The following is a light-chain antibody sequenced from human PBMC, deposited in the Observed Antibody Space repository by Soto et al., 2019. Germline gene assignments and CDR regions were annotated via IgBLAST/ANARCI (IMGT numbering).Light chain of an antibody. CDR3: CSYTSSSIRV. J-gene: IGLJ3*02. CDR1: SSDVGDYNC. Sequence: QSALTQPASVSGSPGQSITISCTGTSSDVGDYNCVSWYQQHPGKAPKLMIYEVSNRPSGVSNRLSGSKSGNTASLTISGLQADDEADYYCCSYTSSSIRVFGGGTQLTVL. V-gene: IGLV2-14*01. CDR2: EVS.